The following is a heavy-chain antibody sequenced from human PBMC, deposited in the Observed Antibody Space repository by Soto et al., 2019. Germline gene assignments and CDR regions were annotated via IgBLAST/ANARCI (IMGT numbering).Heavy chain of an antibody. J-gene: IGHJ4*02. Sequence: GVSVKVSCKASGYTFTSYAIHWVRQAPGQRLEWMGWINAGNGNTKYPQKFQGRVIITRDTSAGTAYMELRSLRSEDTAVYYCATPIVAFYWGQGTLVTVSS. D-gene: IGHD5-12*01. CDR2: INAGNGNT. V-gene: IGHV1-3*01. CDR1: GYTFTSYA. CDR3: ATPIVAFY.